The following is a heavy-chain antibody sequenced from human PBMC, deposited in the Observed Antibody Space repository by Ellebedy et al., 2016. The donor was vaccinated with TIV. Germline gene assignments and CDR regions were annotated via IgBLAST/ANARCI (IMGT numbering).Heavy chain of an antibody. J-gene: IGHJ4*02. CDR2: IYYGGDI. Sequence: MPSETLSLTCTVSGASITSYYWSWIRQPPGKGLKWIATIYYGGDIVYNPSLKSRATISLDTSKSQFSLRLSSVPAADTAIYYCARKALSYDHYFDYWGQGLLVTVSS. D-gene: IGHD3-22*01. CDR3: ARKALSYDHYFDY. V-gene: IGHV4-59*01. CDR1: GASITSYY.